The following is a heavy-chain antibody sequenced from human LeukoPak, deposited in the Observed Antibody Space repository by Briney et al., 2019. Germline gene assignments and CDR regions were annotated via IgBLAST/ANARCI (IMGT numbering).Heavy chain of an antibody. V-gene: IGHV4-39*01. D-gene: IGHD6-6*01. CDR3: ARLGLGSSRDY. CDR1: GGSISSSSYY. CDR2: IYYSGST. Sequence: SETLSLTCSVSGGSISSSSYYWGWIRQPPGKGLEWIGSIYYSGSTYYNPSLKSRVTISVDTSKNQFSLKLSSVNAADTAVYYCARLGLGSSRDYWGQGTLVTVSS. J-gene: IGHJ4*02.